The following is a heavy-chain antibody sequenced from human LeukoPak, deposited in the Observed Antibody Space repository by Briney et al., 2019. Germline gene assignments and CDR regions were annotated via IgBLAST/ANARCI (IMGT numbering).Heavy chain of an antibody. D-gene: IGHD6-19*01. V-gene: IGHV4-4*07. CDR1: GGSISSYY. CDR2: IHTSGST. Sequence: PSATLSLTCTVSGGSISSYYWSWIRQPAGKGLEWIGRIHTSGSTNYNPSLKSRVTISIDKSKNQFSLKLSSVTAADTAVYYCARRSSGSYSFDYWGQGTLVTVSS. J-gene: IGHJ4*02. CDR3: ARRSSGSYSFDY.